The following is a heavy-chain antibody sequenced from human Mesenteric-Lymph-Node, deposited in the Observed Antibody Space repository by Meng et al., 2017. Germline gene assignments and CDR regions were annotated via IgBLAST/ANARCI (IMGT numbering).Heavy chain of an antibody. Sequence: SETLSLTCAVYGGSFSGYYWSWIRQPPGKGLEWIGEINHSGSTYYNPSLKSRVTISVDTSKNQFSLKLSSVTAADTAVYFCTRMTYDNSGNTWYFDLWGRGTLVTVSS. CDR2: INHSGST. J-gene: IGHJ2*01. D-gene: IGHD3-22*01. V-gene: IGHV4-34*01. CDR3: TRMTYDNSGNTWYFDL. CDR1: GGSFSGYY.